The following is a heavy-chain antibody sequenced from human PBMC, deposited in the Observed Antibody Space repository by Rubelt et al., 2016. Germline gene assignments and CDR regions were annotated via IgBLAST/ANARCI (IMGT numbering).Heavy chain of an antibody. CDR3: ARLSIFEDTAMVMSDY. D-gene: IGHD5-18*01. J-gene: IGHJ4*02. CDR1: GGTFSSYA. CDR2: IIPIFGTA. Sequence: QVQLVQSGSELKKPGASVKVSCKASGGTFSSYAISWVRQAPGQGLEWMGGIIPIFGTANYAQKVQGGVTITADESTSTAYMELSSLRSEDTAGYYCARLSIFEDTAMVMSDYWGQGTLVTVSS. V-gene: IGHV1-69*01.